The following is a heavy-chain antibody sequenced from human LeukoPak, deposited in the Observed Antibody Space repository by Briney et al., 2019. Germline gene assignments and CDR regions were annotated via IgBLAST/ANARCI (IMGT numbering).Heavy chain of an antibody. J-gene: IGHJ4*02. Sequence: GASLRLSRAASGFTFSSYAMSWVRQAPGKGLEWVSAISGSGGSTYYADSVKGRFTISRDNSKNTLYLQMNSLRAEDTAVYYCAKDHFADYGDYVGFFGYWGQGTLVTVSS. CDR1: GFTFSSYA. D-gene: IGHD4-17*01. CDR3: AKDHFADYGDYVGFFGY. CDR2: ISGSGGST. V-gene: IGHV3-23*01.